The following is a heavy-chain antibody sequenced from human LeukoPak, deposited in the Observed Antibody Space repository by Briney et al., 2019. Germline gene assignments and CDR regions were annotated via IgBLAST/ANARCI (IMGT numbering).Heavy chain of an antibody. Sequence: GGSLRLSCAASGFTFSSYGMHWVRRAPGKGLEWVAVIWYDGSNKYYADAVKGRFTISRENSKNTLYLQMNSQRAEDTAVYYCATTSGSYSRDHYSYYYGMDVWGQETTVSVSS. CDR1: GFTFSSYG. V-gene: IGHV3-33*01. J-gene: IGHJ6*01. CDR3: ATTSGSYSRDHYSYYYGMDV. D-gene: IGHD1-26*01. CDR2: IWYDGSNK.